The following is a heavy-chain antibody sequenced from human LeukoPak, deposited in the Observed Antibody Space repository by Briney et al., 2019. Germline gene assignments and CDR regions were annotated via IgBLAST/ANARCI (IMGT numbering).Heavy chain of an antibody. CDR3: ARIAAGATNAHDY. D-gene: IGHD6-13*01. Sequence: SQTLSLTCAFSGDRVSIKSAAWNWVRQSPSRGLEWLARTYYRSKWNNDDAVSVKSRITIDPDTSKNQFTLQLNSVTPEDTAVYFCARIAAGATNAHDYWGQGTLVTVSS. J-gene: IGHJ4*02. CDR2: TYYRSKWNN. CDR1: GDRVSIKSAA. V-gene: IGHV6-1*01.